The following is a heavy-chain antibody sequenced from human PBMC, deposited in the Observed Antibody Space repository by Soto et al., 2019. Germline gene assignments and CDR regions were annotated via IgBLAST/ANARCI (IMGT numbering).Heavy chain of an antibody. D-gene: IGHD3-3*01. V-gene: IGHV3-33*01. CDR3: ARGGGTFDFWSASFLDY. CDR1: GFTFRTFA. J-gene: IGHJ4*01. CDR2: IWYDGSDK. Sequence: GGSLRLSCAASGFTFRTFAMHWVRRPPGKGLEWVATIWYDGSDKYYADSVKGRFTISRDNSKNTLYLHVNSLVAEDTAVYYCARGGGTFDFWSASFLDYWGPGALVTVSS.